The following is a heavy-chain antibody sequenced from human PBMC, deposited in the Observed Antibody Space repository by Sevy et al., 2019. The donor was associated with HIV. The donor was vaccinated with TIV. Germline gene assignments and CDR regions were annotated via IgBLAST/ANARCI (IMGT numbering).Heavy chain of an antibody. CDR2: ISYDGSNK. J-gene: IGHJ4*02. Sequence: GGSLRLSCAASGFTFSSYAMHWVRQAPGKGLEWVAVISYDGSNKYYADSVKGRFTISRDNSKNTLYLQMNSLRAEDTAVYYYARGRDGSNRAEFDYWGQGTLVTVSS. V-gene: IGHV3-30-3*01. CDR1: GFTFSSYA. CDR3: ARGRDGSNRAEFDY. D-gene: IGHD6-13*01.